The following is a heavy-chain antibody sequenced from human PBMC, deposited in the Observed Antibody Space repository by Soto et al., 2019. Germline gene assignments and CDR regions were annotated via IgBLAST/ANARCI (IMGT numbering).Heavy chain of an antibody. CDR2: IYPGDSDT. V-gene: IGHV5-51*01. J-gene: IGHJ3*02. CDR1: GYSFTSYW. CDR3: ASGTQLWFEGDAFDI. D-gene: IGHD5-18*01. Sequence: GESLKISCKGSGYSFTSYWIGWVRQMPGKGLEWMGIIYPGDSDTRYSPSFQGQVTISADKSISTAYLQWSSLKASDTAMYYCASGTQLWFEGDAFDIWGQGTMVTVSS.